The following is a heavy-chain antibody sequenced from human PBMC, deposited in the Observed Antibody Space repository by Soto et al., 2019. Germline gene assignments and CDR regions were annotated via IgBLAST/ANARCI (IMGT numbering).Heavy chain of an antibody. CDR2: IYSDDNT. Sequence: DVQLVKSGGGLIQPGGSLRLSCAASGITATNGRMSWVRQAPGKGLEWVSVIYSDDNTYYADSVKGRFTISRDTSKNTVYLQMNSLRSEDTAVYYCARDWNGDKYFDLWDQGSLVTVSS. D-gene: IGHD4-17*01. CDR3: ARDWNGDKYFDL. J-gene: IGHJ4*02. V-gene: IGHV3-53*01. CDR1: GITATNGR.